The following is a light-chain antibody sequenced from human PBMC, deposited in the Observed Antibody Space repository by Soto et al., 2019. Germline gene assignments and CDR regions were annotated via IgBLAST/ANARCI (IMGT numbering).Light chain of an antibody. CDR3: GTWDSSLSAL. V-gene: IGLV1-51*02. CDR2: ENN. J-gene: IGLJ7*01. CDR1: SSNIGNNY. Sequence: SVLTQPPSVSAAPGQKVTISCSGSSSNIGNNYVSWYQQLPGTAPKLLIYENNKRPSGIPDRFSGSKSGTSATLGITGLQTGVEADYYCGTWDSSLSALFGGGTQLTVL.